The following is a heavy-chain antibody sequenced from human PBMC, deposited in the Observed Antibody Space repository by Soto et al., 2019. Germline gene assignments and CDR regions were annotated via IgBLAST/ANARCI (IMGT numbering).Heavy chain of an antibody. D-gene: IGHD3-10*01. CDR1: GYTFTSYG. J-gene: IGHJ5*02. V-gene: IGHV1-18*01. Sequence: VASVKVSCKASGYTFTSYGISWVRQAPGQGLEWMGWISAYNGNTNYAQKLQGRVTMTTDTSTSTAYMELRSLRSDDTAVYYCARDGVRTYYYGSGSYYRRGNWFDPWGQGTLVTVSS. CDR2: ISAYNGNT. CDR3: ARDGVRTYYYGSGSYYRRGNWFDP.